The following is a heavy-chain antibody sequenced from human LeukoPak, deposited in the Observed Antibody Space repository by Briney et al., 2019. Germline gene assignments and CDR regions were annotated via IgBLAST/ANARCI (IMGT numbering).Heavy chain of an antibody. Sequence: GASVTVSCKASGGTFSSYAISWVRQAPGQGLEWMGGIIPIFGTANYAQKFQGRVTITADKSTSTAYMELSSLRSEDTAVYYCARGGAGYSSSWYNWFDPWGQGTLVTVSS. D-gene: IGHD6-13*01. V-gene: IGHV1-69*06. CDR3: ARGGAGYSSSWYNWFDP. CDR2: IIPIFGTA. CDR1: GGTFSSYA. J-gene: IGHJ5*02.